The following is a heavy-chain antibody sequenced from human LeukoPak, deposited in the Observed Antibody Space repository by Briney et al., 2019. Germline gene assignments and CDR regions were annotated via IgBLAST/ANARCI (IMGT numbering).Heavy chain of an antibody. CDR2: IYYSGST. J-gene: IGHJ4*02. CDR3: ALLVYYNYALVY. V-gene: IGHV4-59*01. CDR1: GGSLSNYY. D-gene: IGHD3-16*01. Sequence: SETLSLTCSVSGGSLSNYYWSWIRQPPGKGLEWIGYIYYSGSTNYSPSLKSRVTISIDTSKNQFSLSLRSVTAADTAVFYCALLVYYNYALVYWGQGTLATVSS.